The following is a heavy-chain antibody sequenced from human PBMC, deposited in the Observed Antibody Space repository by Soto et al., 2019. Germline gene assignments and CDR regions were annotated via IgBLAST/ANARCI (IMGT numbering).Heavy chain of an antibody. CDR2: ISGSSGYT. V-gene: IGHV3-23*01. D-gene: IGHD3-10*01. J-gene: IGHJ5*02. CDR3: ARDHYGPGWFDP. Sequence: GGSLRLSCAASGFTFNIYAMSWVRQAPGKGLEWVSDISGSSGYTYYADSVEGRFTISRDNSNNTLYLQMSSLRAEDTAVYYCARDHYGPGWFDPWGQG. CDR1: GFTFNIYA.